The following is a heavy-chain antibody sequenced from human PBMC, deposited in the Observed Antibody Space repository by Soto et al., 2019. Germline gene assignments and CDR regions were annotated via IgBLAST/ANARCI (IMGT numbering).Heavy chain of an antibody. V-gene: IGHV3-33*01. CDR3: ARDGGITMVRGPYYFDY. Sequence: QVQLVESGGGVVQPGRSLRLSCAASGFTFSSYGMHWVRQAPGKGLEWVAVIWYDGSNKYYADSVKGRFTISRDNSKNTLYLQMNSLRAEDTAVYSCARDGGITMVRGPYYFDYWGQGTLVTVSS. D-gene: IGHD3-10*01. CDR1: GFTFSSYG. CDR2: IWYDGSNK. J-gene: IGHJ4*02.